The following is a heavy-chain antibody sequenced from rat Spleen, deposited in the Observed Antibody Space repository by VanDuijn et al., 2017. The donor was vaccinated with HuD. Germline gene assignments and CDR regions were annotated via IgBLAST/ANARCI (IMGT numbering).Heavy chain of an antibody. CDR3: ARHLTTPFDY. V-gene: IGHV2-72*01. CDR1: GFSLISNG. CDR2: VWASGTT. D-gene: IGHD3-4*01. Sequence: QVQLKESGPGLVQPSQTLSLTCTVSGFSLISNGVSWVRQPPGKGLVWLGTVWASGTTYYNSAVQSRLSISRDTSKSQVFLEMSSLQPEDTGTYYCARHLTTPFDYWGHGVMVTVSS. J-gene: IGHJ2*01.